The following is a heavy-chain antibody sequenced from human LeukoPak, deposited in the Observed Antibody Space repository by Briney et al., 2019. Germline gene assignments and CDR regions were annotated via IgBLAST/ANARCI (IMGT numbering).Heavy chain of an antibody. CDR2: INPSGGST. CDR3: ARGDYYDSSGPFFPFDY. D-gene: IGHD3-22*01. CDR1: GYTFTSYY. Sequence: ASVKVSCKASGYTFTSYYMHWVRQAPGQGLEWMGIINPSGGSTSYAQKFQGRVTMTRDMSTSTVYMELSSLRSEDTALYYCARGDYYDSSGPFFPFDYWGQGTLVTVSS. V-gene: IGHV1-46*01. J-gene: IGHJ4*02.